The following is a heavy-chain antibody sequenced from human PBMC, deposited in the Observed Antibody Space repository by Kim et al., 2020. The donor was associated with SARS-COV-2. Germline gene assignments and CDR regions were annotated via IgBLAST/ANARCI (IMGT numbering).Heavy chain of an antibody. D-gene: IGHD3-22*01. J-gene: IGHJ3*02. Sequence: GGSLRLSCAASGFTFSSYWMHWVRQAPGKGLVWVSRINSDGSSTSYADSVKGRFTISRDNAKNTLYLQMNSLRAEDTAVYYCAIRGVVVPYGRAAAFDIWGQGTMVTVSS. CDR2: INSDGSST. CDR3: AIRGVVVPYGRAAAFDI. V-gene: IGHV3-74*01. CDR1: GFTFSSYW.